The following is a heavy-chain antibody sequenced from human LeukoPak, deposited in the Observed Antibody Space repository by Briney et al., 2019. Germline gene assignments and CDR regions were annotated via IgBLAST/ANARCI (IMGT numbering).Heavy chain of an antibody. V-gene: IGHV3-15*01. Sequence: GGSLRLSCTGSGFTFSNAWMSWVRQAPGKGLEWVGRIKSKTDGGTTDYAAPVKGRFTISRDDSKNTLYLQMDSLKTENTAVYYCTSPDYDFWGQGTLVTVSS. CDR2: IKSKTDGGTT. CDR1: GFTFSNAW. J-gene: IGHJ4*02. CDR3: TSPDYDF. D-gene: IGHD3-3*01.